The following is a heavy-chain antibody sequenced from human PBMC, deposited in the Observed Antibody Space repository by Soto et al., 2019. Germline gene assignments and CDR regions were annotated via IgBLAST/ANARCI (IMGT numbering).Heavy chain of an antibody. D-gene: IGHD1-26*01. J-gene: IGHJ2*01. Sequence: QLQLQESGSGLVKPSQTLSLTCAVSGGSISSGGYSWSWIRQPAGRGLEWIGYIFPSGSTYYNPSLKSRVTISIDNSKNQFSLRLTSVTAADTAVYYCAREGGNGSPDWSFDLWGRGTLVTVSS. CDR2: IFPSGST. V-gene: IGHV4-30-2*01. CDR3: AREGGNGSPDWSFDL. CDR1: GGSISSGGYS.